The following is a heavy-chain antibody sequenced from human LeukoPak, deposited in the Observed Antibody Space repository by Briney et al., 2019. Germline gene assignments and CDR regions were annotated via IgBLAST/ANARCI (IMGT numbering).Heavy chain of an antibody. V-gene: IGHV1-2*02. CDR1: GYTFTGYY. CDR3: ARAGSYDILAGYHPFDAFDI. CDR2: INPNSGGT. Sequence: ASVKVSCKASGYTFTGYYMHWVRQAPGQGLEWMGWINPNSGGTNYAQKFQGRVTMTRDTSISTAYMELSRLTSDDTAVYYCARAGSYDILAGYHPFDAFDIWGQGTMVTVSS. D-gene: IGHD3-9*01. J-gene: IGHJ3*02.